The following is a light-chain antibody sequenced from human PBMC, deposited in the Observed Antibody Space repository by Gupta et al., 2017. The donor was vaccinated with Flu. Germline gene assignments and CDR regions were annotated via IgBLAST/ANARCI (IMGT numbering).Light chain of an antibody. CDR2: EVT. Sequence: QSALTQPASVSGSPGQSATLPCPGSNTDIGSYNFVSWYQRHAGKAPKVIIYEVTNRPSGVSDRFSGSKSGNTASLTISGLQVEDEADYFCSSFTSTSPSYVFGTGTQVSVL. V-gene: IGLV2-14*01. J-gene: IGLJ1*01. CDR1: NTDIGSYNF. CDR3: SSFTSTSPSYV.